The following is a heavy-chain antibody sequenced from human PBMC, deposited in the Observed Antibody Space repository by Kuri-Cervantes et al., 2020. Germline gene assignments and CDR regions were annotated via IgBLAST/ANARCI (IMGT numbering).Heavy chain of an antibody. V-gene: IGHV4-4*02. CDR3: ARGAGARPVKPRHFDY. Sequence: GCLRPSCSISGGSTTTNDWWWTRVRQPPGKGLEWIGEIFHSGNTNYNPSLKSRVTITVDTSKNQFSLKLSSVTAADTAVYYCARGAGARPVKPRHFDYWGQGTLVTVSS. D-gene: IGHD1-26*01. J-gene: IGHJ4*02. CDR2: IFHSGNT. CDR1: GGSTTTNDW.